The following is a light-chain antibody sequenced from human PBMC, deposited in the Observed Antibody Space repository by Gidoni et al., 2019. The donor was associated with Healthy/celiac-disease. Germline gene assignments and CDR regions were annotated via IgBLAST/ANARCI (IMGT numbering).Light chain of an antibody. CDR1: QSVSSSY. CDR3: QQYGSSPRA. J-gene: IGKJ4*01. V-gene: IGKV3-20*01. CDR2: GAS. Sequence: IVLTQSPGTLSLSPGERATLSCRASQSVSSSYLAWYQQKPGQAPRLLIYGASSRATGIPDRFSGSGSGTDFTLTISRLEPEDFAVYYCQQYGSSPRAFXGXTKVEIK.